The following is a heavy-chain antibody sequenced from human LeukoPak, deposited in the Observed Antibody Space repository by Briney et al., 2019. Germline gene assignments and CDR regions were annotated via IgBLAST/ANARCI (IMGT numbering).Heavy chain of an antibody. CDR2: ISYDGSNK. Sequence: PARSLSLSCAASGFTFSSYAMHWVRQAPGKGLEWVAVISYDGSNKYYADSVKSRFTISRDNSKNTLYLQMNSLRAEDTAVYYCARDGVVVVPAAPARPWYFDLWGRGTLVTVSS. CDR1: GFTFSSYA. J-gene: IGHJ2*01. V-gene: IGHV3-30*04. D-gene: IGHD2-2*01. CDR3: ARDGVVVVPAAPARPWYFDL.